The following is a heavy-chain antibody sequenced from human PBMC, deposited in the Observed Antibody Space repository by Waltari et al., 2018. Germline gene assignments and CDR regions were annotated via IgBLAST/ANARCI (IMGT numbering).Heavy chain of an antibody. CDR3: AKSGLGDIVATITWELDY. J-gene: IGHJ4*02. CDR2: IQYDESNK. Sequence: QVQLVESGGGVVQPGGSLRLSCAASGFTFSSYGMHWVRQAPGKGLGWVALIQYDESNKDYADSGKGRLTSSRDNSKNTLYLQMNSLRAEDTAVYYCAKSGLGDIVATITWELDYWGQGTLVTVSS. V-gene: IGHV3-30*02. CDR1: GFTFSSYG. D-gene: IGHD5-12*01.